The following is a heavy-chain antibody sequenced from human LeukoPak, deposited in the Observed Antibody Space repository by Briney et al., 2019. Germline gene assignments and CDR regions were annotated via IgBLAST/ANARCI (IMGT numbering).Heavy chain of an antibody. D-gene: IGHD2-21*02. Sequence: SGTLSLTCTVSGYSNSSGYLWGWIRQPPGKGLEWIGSTYHGGTTYSNPSLKSRVIISEDTSKNQFSLKLSSVTAADTAVYYCARGSGDWTYYFDYWGQGTLVTVSS. V-gene: IGHV4-38-2*02. CDR1: GYSNSSGYL. CDR2: TYHGGTT. J-gene: IGHJ4*02. CDR3: ARGSGDWTYYFDY.